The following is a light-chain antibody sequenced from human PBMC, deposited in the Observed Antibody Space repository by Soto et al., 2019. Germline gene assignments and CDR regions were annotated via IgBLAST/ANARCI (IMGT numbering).Light chain of an antibody. V-gene: IGLV2-8*01. CDR2: EVT. CDR1: SSDVGGHNY. CDR3: CSYAGNNNV. J-gene: IGLJ1*01. Sequence: QSVLTQPPSASGSPGQSVTISCTGTSSDVGGHNYVSWYQQHPGKAPKLMIYEVTQRPSGVPDRFSGSKSSNTASLTVSGLQAEDEADYYCCSYAGNNNVFGTGTKLTVL.